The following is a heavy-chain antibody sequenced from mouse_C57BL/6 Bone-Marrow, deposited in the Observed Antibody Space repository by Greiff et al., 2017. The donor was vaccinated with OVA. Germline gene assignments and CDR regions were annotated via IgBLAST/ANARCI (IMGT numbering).Heavy chain of an antibody. Sequence: EVQLQESGPVLVKPGASVKMSCKASGYTFTDYYMNWVKQSHGQSLEWIGVINPYNGGTSYNQKFKGQATLTVDKSSSTAYMELNSLTSENSAVYSGARWGMDYWGKGTSVTVSS. J-gene: IGHJ4*01. V-gene: IGHV1-19*01. CDR3: ARWGMDY. CDR2: INPYNGGT. CDR1: GYTFTDYY.